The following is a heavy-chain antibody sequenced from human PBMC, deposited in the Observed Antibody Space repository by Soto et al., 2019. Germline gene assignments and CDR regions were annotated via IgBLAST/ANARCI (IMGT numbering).Heavy chain of an antibody. Sequence: QVQLQESGPGLVKPSGTLSLTCAVSGGSISSSNWWSWVRQPPGKGLEWIGEIYHSGSTNYNPSLKSRVTISVDKSKNQFSLKLSSVAAADTAVYYCAREVEDEDHSSSWYSSAWFDPWGQGTLVTVSS. J-gene: IGHJ5*02. V-gene: IGHV4-4*02. D-gene: IGHD6-13*01. CDR3: AREVEDEDHSSSWYSSAWFDP. CDR2: IYHSGST. CDR1: GGSISSSNW.